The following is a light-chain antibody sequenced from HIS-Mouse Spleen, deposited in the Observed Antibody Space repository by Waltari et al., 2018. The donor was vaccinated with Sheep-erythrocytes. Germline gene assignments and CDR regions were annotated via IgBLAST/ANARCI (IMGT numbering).Light chain of an antibody. V-gene: IGLV2-11*01. CDR2: DVS. Sequence: QSALTQPRSVSGSPGQSVTISCTGTSSAVVGYNYVAWYQQHPGKAPKLMIYDVSKRPSGVPDRFSGSKSGNTASLTISGLQAEDEADYYCCSYAGSYTFWVFGGGTKLTVL. J-gene: IGLJ3*02. CDR1: SSAVVGYNY. CDR3: CSYAGSYTFWV.